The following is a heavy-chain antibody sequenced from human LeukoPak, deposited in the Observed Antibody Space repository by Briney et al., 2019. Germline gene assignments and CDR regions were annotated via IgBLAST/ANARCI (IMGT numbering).Heavy chain of an antibody. J-gene: IGHJ4*02. D-gene: IGHD2-2*01. Sequence: GGSLRLSCAASGFTFTRNAMAWVRQAPGKGLEWVSAIDGSGGTTFYADSVKGRVTISRVQSTNTVYLQMNSLRADDTAVYYCAKAHCSSTSCSRADNWGQGTLVTVFS. CDR2: IDGSGGTT. V-gene: IGHV3-23*01. CDR1: GFTFTRNA. CDR3: AKAHCSSTSCSRADN.